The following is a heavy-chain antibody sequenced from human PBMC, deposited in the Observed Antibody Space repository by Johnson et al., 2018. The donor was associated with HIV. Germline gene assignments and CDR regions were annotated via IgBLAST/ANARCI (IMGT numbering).Heavy chain of an antibody. CDR2: IWFDGSNE. D-gene: IGHD6-25*01. Sequence: QVQLVESGGGVVQPGRSLRLSCAASGFIFNNYGMHWVRQAPGKGLEWVAVIWFDGSNEYYADSVKGRFTVSRDNSRNTVYLQMNSLRAEDTAVYYCARAPPGGAFDIWGQGTMVTVSS. J-gene: IGHJ3*02. V-gene: IGHV3-33*01. CDR1: GFIFNNYG. CDR3: ARAPPGGAFDI.